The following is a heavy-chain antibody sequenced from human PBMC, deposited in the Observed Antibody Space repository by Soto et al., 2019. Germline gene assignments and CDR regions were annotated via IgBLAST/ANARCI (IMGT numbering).Heavy chain of an antibody. D-gene: IGHD5-12*01. J-gene: IGHJ3*01. CDR2: INDISNAI. V-gene: IGHV3-48*04. CDR3: ARDRPTTFSADL. CDR1: GFTFTDHS. Sequence: EVQLVESGGGLVQPGGSLRLSCTASGFTFTDHSMNWVRHAPGKGLEWLSYINDISNAIHYADSVKGRFAMSRDNAKKSVFMKMNSLRVEDTGVYYCARDRPTTFSADLWGQGTVVTVSS.